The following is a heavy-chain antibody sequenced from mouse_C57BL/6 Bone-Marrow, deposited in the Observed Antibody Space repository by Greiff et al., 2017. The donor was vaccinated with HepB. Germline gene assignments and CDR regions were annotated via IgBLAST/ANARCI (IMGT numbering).Heavy chain of an antibody. CDR2: IYPGDGDT. J-gene: IGHJ3*01. D-gene: IGHD2-3*01. V-gene: IGHV1-80*01. Sequence: QLQQPGAELVKPGASVKISCKASGYAFSSYWMNWVKQRPGKGLEWIGQIYPGDGDTNYNGKFKGKATLTADKSSSTAYMQRSSLTSEDSAVYFCAREGWLLLFAYWGQGTLVTVSA. CDR3: AREGWLLLFAY. CDR1: GYAFSSYW.